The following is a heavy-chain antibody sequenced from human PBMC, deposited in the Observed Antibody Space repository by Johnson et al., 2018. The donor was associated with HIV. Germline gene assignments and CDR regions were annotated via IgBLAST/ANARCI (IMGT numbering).Heavy chain of an antibody. Sequence: MLLVESGGGLVQPGGSLRLSCAASGFTFSSYDMHWVRQATGKGLEWVSAIGTAGDTYYPGSVTGRFTISRENAKNSLYLQMNSLSAGDTAVYYCARGLAYCGGDCSPDAFDIWGQGTMVTVSS. CDR3: ARGLAYCGGDCSPDAFDI. CDR2: IGTAGDT. D-gene: IGHD2-21*02. CDR1: GFTFSSYD. V-gene: IGHV3-13*01. J-gene: IGHJ3*02.